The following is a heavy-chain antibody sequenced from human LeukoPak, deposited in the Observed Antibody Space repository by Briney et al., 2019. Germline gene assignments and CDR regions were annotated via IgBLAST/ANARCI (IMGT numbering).Heavy chain of an antibody. J-gene: IGHJ4*02. CDR2: IYTSGRA. CDR3: ARDGGVKGYSYFLDY. Sequence: PSETLSLTCTVSGGSISNYYWSWIRQPAGKGLEWIGRIYTSGRANYNPSLRSRVTMSVDTSKNQFSLKLSSVTAADTAVYYCARDGGVKGYSYFLDYWGQGTLVTVSS. D-gene: IGHD5-24*01. V-gene: IGHV4-4*07. CDR1: GGSISNYY.